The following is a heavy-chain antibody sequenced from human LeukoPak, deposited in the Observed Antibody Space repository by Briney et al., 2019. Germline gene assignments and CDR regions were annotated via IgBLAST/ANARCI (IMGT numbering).Heavy chain of an antibody. CDR1: NFTFRHYA. Sequence: GGSLRLSCEASNFTFRHYAMNWVRQTPGKGLEWVASISDIGSYIYYADSVKGRFTISRDNAKDSLYLQMNSLRTEDPAVYFCARDFGRVAHNYFDSWGQGTLVSVSS. CDR3: ARDFGRVAHNYFDS. V-gene: IGHV3-21*04. J-gene: IGHJ5*01. CDR2: ISDIGSYI. D-gene: IGHD3-3*01.